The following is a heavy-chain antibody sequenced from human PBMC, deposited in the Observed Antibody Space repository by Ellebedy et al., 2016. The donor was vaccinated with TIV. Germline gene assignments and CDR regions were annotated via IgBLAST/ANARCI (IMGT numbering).Heavy chain of an antibody. CDR2: INHSGST. Sequence: MPSETLSLTCAVYGGSFSGYYWSWIRQPPGKGLEWIGEINHSGSTNYNTSLKSRVTISVDTSKNQFSLKLNSVTAADTAVYYCGRGMTDAYNLGSGIDYWGQGTLVTVSS. D-gene: IGHD5-24*01. J-gene: IGHJ4*02. CDR3: GRGMTDAYNLGSGIDY. V-gene: IGHV4-34*01. CDR1: GGSFSGYY.